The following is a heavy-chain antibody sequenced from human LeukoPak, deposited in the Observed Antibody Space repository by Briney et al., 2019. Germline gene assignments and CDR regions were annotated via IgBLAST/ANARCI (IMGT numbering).Heavy chain of an antibody. CDR3: ARESVTAIPFGGYYYYGMDV. V-gene: IGHV7-4-1*02. CDR1: GYTFTGFY. D-gene: IGHD2-21*02. CDR2: INTNTGNP. Sequence: GASVKVSCKTSGYTFTGFYVHWVRQAPGQGLVWMGWINTNTGNPTYAQGFTGRFVFSLDTSVSTAYLQISSLKAEDTAVYYCARESVTAIPFGGYYYYGMDVWGQGTTVTVSS. J-gene: IGHJ6*02.